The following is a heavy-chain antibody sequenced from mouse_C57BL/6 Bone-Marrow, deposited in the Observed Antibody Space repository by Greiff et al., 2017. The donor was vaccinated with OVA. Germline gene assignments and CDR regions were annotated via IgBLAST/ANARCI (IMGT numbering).Heavy chain of an antibody. D-gene: IGHD6-1*01. CDR3: ARHVLCQYWYLDV. V-gene: IGHV5-6*01. J-gene: IGHJ1*03. CDR2: ISSGGSYT. Sequence: EVQRVESGGDLVKPGGSLKLSCAASGFTFSSYGMSWVRQTPDKRLEWVATISSGGSYTYYPDSVKGRFPISRDNAKNTLYLQISSLKSEDTAMYYCARHVLCQYWYLDVWGKGTTVTVSS. CDR1: GFTFSSYG.